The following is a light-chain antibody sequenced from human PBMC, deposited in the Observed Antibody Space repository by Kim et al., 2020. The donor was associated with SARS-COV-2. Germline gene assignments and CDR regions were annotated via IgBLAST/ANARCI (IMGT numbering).Light chain of an antibody. J-gene: IGKJ5*01. CDR1: QSVRGSY. V-gene: IGKV3-20*01. CDR2: GAS. Sequence: PGERATLSCRASQSVRGSYLACYQQQKPGQAPRLLIYGASSRATGIPDRFSGSGSGTDFTLTISRLEPEDFAVYYCQQYGNAPDTFGQGTRLEIK. CDR3: QQYGNAPDT.